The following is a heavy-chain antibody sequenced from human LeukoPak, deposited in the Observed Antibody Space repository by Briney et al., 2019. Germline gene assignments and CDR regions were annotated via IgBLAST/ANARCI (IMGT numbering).Heavy chain of an antibody. V-gene: IGHV1-24*01. CDR2: FDPEDGET. CDR1: GSTLASLS. J-gene: IGHJ5*02. D-gene: IGHD3-10*01. CDR3: ARNMVRGVIRGGWFDP. Sequence: GSVKVSCHVSGSTLASLSMHWVRQAPGKGLEWMGGFDPEDGETIYAQKFQGRVTMTEDTSTDTAYMELSSLRSEDTAVYYCARNMVRGVIRGGWFDPWGQGTLVTVSS.